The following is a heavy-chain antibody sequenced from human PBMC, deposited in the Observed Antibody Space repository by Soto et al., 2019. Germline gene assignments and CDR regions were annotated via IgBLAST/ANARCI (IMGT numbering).Heavy chain of an antibody. CDR3: ARDRSGYSYGYGRGLYYYGMDV. Sequence: QVQLQQWGAGLLKPSETLSLTCAVYGGSFSGYYWSWIRQPPGKGLEWIGEINHSGSTNYNPSLKSRVTISVDTSKNQFSLKLSSVTAADTAVYYCARDRSGYSYGYGRGLYYYGMDVWGQGTTVTVSS. D-gene: IGHD5-18*01. CDR2: INHSGST. CDR1: GGSFSGYY. V-gene: IGHV4-34*01. J-gene: IGHJ6*02.